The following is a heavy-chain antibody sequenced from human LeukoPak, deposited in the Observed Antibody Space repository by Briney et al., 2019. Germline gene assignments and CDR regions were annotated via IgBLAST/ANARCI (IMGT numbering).Heavy chain of an antibody. D-gene: IGHD6-6*01. V-gene: IGHV3-21*01. J-gene: IGHJ4*02. Sequence: NPGGSLRLSCAASGFTFSSYSMTCVRQAPGKGLEWVSSISSSSSYIYYADSVKGRFTISRDNAKNSLYLQMNSLRAEDTAVYYCARDSSYPPDFDYWGQGTLVTVSS. CDR3: ARDSSYPPDFDY. CDR2: ISSSSSYI. CDR1: GFTFSSYS.